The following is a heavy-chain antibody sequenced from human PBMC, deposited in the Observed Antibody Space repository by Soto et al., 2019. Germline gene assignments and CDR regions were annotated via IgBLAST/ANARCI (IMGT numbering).Heavy chain of an antibody. J-gene: IGHJ4*02. CDR1: GVSFSTYG. CDR3: GRGYNYADY. D-gene: IGHD5-18*01. CDR2: IWYDGSND. Sequence: SLLLSSAASGVSFSTYGVQWVRQAPGKGLEWVAEIWYDGSNDFYSDSVKGRFTISRDNAKNTLFLQMNSLRAEDTAMYYCGRGYNYADYWGQGTQVTVSS. V-gene: IGHV3-33*01.